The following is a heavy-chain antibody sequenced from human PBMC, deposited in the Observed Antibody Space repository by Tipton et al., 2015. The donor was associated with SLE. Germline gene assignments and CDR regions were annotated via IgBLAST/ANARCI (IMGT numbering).Heavy chain of an antibody. J-gene: IGHJ5*01. CDR1: GGSISVYY. CDR3: ARDFGNVGRFDS. Sequence: TLSLTCTVSGGSISVYYWSWIRQPPGKGLEWIGYIFYSGSTNYNPTLKSRVPMSLGTTKNQFSLKLRSVTAADTAVYYCARDFGNVGRFDSWGQGTLVTVSS. CDR2: IFYSGST. D-gene: IGHD3-10*01. V-gene: IGHV4-59*01.